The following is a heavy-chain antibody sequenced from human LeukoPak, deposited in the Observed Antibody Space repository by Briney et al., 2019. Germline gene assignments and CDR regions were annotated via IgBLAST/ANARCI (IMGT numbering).Heavy chain of an antibody. CDR3: ARDGPQWLAQFDY. CDR1: SGSISTFQ. CDR2: IYKSGST. J-gene: IGHJ4*02. D-gene: IGHD6-19*01. V-gene: IGHV4-59*01. Sequence: SETLTLTCTISSGSISTFQWTWIRQPPGKGLEWIGNIYKSGSTNYNPSLKSRVTMTVDTSKKQFSLKLTSVTAADTALYYCARDGPQWLAQFDYWGQGILVTVSS.